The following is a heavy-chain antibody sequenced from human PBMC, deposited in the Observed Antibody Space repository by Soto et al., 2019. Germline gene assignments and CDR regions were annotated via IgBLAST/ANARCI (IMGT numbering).Heavy chain of an antibody. D-gene: IGHD5-18*01. CDR1: GFTFSSYG. CDR3: AKQRKYRAYYYPMDV. J-gene: IGHJ6*02. Sequence: PGGSLRLSCVASGFTFSSYGMSWVRQAPGKGLEWVAGMSGISGRTDYADSVKGRFTISRDNSNNILYLQLNSLRAEDTAIYYCAKQRKYRAYYYPMDVWGQGATVTVSS. CDR2: MSGISGRT. V-gene: IGHV3-23*01.